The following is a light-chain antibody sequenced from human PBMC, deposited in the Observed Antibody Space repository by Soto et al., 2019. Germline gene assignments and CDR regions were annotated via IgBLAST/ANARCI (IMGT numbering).Light chain of an antibody. CDR1: QSVSSTH. CDR3: QQYGSSPYT. Sequence: EIVLTQSPGTLSLSPGERATLSCRASQSVSSTHLAWYQQKPGQAPRLLIYGASIRATGVPDRFSGSGSGTDFTLTISRLEPEDFAVYYCQQYGSSPYTFGLGTKLEIK. CDR2: GAS. J-gene: IGKJ2*01. V-gene: IGKV3-20*01.